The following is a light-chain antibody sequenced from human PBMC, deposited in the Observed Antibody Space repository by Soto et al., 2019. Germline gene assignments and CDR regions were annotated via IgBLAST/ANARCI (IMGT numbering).Light chain of an antibody. J-gene: IGKJ5*01. Sequence: EIVLTQSPGTLSLSPGERATLSCRASQSVSSYLAWHQQKPGQAPRLLIYDASNRATGIPARFSGSGSGTDFTLTISSLEPEDFAVYYCQQRSNWPITFGQGTRLQIK. CDR1: QSVSSY. CDR2: DAS. CDR3: QQRSNWPIT. V-gene: IGKV3-11*01.